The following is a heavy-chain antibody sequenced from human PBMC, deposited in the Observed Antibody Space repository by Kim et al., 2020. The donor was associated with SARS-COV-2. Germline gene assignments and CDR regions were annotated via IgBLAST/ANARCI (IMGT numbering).Heavy chain of an antibody. V-gene: IGHV3-48*01. CDR2: ISSSGSTT. CDR1: GFTFSSSS. CDR3: ARGHYYDSSVGSSLKY. D-gene: IGHD3-22*01. J-gene: IGHJ4*02. Sequence: GGSLRLSCATSGFTFSSSSMNWVRQAPGKGLEWVSYISSSGSTTYYANSVKGRFTISRDNAKNSLFLQMNSLRAEDTAVYYCARGHYYDSSVGSSLKYWGQGTLVTVSS.